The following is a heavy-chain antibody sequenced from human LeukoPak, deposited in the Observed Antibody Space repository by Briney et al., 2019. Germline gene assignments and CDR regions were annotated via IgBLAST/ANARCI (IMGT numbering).Heavy chain of an antibody. CDR1: GYSISSGYY. V-gene: IGHV4-38-2*01. D-gene: IGHD2-15*01. Sequence: SETLSLTCAVSGYSISSGYYWGWIRQPPGKGLEWIGSIYHSGSTYYNPSLKSRVTISVDTSKSQFSLKLSSVTAADTAVYYCARIAAPLRYYYYMDVWGKGTTVTVSS. CDR3: ARIAAPLRYYYYMDV. J-gene: IGHJ6*03. CDR2: IYHSGST.